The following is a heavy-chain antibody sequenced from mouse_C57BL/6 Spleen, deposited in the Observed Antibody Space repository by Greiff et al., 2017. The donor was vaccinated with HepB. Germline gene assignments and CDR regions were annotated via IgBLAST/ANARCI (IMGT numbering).Heavy chain of an antibody. CDR3: ARKGSYYYFDY. V-gene: IGHV1-81*01. CDR2: IYPRSGNT. D-gene: IGHD1-1*02. CDR1: GYTFTSYG. Sequence: QVHVKQSGAELARPGASVKLSCKASGYTFTSYGISWVKQRTGQGLEWIGEIYPRSGNTYYNEKFKGKATLTADKSSSTAYMELRSLTSEDSAVYFCARKGSYYYFDYWGQGTTLTVSS. J-gene: IGHJ2*01.